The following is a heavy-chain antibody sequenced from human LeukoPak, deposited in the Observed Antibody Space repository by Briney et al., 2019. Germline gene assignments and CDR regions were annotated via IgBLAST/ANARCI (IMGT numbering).Heavy chain of an antibody. V-gene: IGHV3-7*01. Sequence: PGGSLRLSCAASGFTFSSYWMSWVRQAPGKGLEWVANIKQDGSEKYYVDSVKGRFTISRDNAKNSLYLQMNSLRAEDTAVYYCARLRGSSGYYYAWLDYWGQGTLVTVSS. CDR2: IKQDGSEK. CDR3: ARLRGSSGYYYAWLDY. J-gene: IGHJ4*02. D-gene: IGHD3-22*01. CDR1: GFTFSSYW.